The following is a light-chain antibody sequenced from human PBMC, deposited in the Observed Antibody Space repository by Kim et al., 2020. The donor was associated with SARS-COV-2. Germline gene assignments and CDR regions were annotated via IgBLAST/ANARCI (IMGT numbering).Light chain of an antibody. CDR3: QQYNKWPPVT. CDR2: GAS. J-gene: IGKJ4*01. Sequence: EIVMTQSPATLSVSPGERVTLSCRASQSVSSNLAWYKQKPGQAPRHLIYGASTRATGVPARFSGSGSGTEFTLDISSLQSEDFAVYYCQQYNKWPPVTFGGGAKVDIK. V-gene: IGKV3-15*01. CDR1: QSVSSN.